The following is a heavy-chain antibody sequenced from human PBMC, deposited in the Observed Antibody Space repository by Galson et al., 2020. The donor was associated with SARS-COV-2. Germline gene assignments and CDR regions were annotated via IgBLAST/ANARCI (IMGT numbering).Heavy chain of an antibody. J-gene: IGHJ5*02. CDR3: VRDSFYSGDYGGGDP. Sequence: GESLKISCKASGYTFSRYGINWVRQAPGQGLEWMGWISAYNGYKSYAQKLQGRLTMTTDTSTSTAYMELRSLRSDDTAAYYCVRDSFYSGDYGGGDPWGQGTLVTVSS. CDR1: GYTFSRYG. D-gene: IGHD4-17*01. CDR2: ISAYNGYK. V-gene: IGHV1-18*01.